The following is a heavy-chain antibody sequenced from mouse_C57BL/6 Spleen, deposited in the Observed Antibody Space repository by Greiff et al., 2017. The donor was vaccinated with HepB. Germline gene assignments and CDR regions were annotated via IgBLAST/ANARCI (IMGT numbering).Heavy chain of an antibody. CDR3: ARWDYGSSWIYYYAIDY. D-gene: IGHD1-1*01. Sequence: VQLQQSGPELVKPGASVKISCKASGYTFTDYYMNWVKQSHGKSLEWIGDINPNNGGTSYNQKFKGKTTLTVDKSSSTAYMELRSLTSEDSAVYYCARWDYGSSWIYYYAIDYWGQGTSVTVSS. V-gene: IGHV1-26*01. CDR1: GYTFTDYY. J-gene: IGHJ4*01. CDR2: INPNNGGT.